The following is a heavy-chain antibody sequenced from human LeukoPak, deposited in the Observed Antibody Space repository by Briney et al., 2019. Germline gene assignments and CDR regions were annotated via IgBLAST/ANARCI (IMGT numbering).Heavy chain of an antibody. J-gene: IGHJ4*02. D-gene: IGHD1-1*01. V-gene: IGHV3-30*18. CDR3: AKVGTTGTEYYFDY. CDR1: GFTFSSYG. CDR2: ISYDGSNK. Sequence: GGSLRLSCAASGFTFSSYGMHWVRQAPGKGLEWVAVISYDGSNKYYADSVKGRFTISRDNSKNTLYLQTNSLRAEDTAVYYCAKVGTTGTEYYFDYWGQGTLVTVSS.